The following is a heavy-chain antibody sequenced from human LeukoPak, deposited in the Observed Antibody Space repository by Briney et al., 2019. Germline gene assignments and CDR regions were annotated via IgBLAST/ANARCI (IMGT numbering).Heavy chain of an antibody. CDR2: TYYRSKWYN. J-gene: IGHJ5*02. D-gene: IGHD3-16*01. CDR1: GDSVSSNSAA. Sequence: SQTLSLTCAISGDSVSSNSAAWNWIRQSPSRGLEWLGRTYYRSKWYNDYAVSVKSRITINPDTSKNQFSLQLNSVTPEDTAVYHCARARGRQVDNNWFDPWGQGTLVTVSS. CDR3: ARARGRQVDNNWFDP. V-gene: IGHV6-1*01.